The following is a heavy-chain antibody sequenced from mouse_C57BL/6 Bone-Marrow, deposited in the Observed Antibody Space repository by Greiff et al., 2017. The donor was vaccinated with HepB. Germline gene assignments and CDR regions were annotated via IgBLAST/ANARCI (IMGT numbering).Heavy chain of an antibody. CDR1: GFNIKDDY. CDR3: TSGFYYCGSSPYWYFDV. CDR2: IDPENGDT. D-gene: IGHD1-1*01. J-gene: IGHJ1*03. V-gene: IGHV14-4*01. Sequence: EVQLQESGAELVRPGASVKLSCTASGFNIKDDYMHWVKQRPEQGLEWIGWIDPENGDTEYASKFQGKATITADTSSNTAYLQLSSLTSEDTAFYYCTSGFYYCGSSPYWYFDVWGTGTTVTVSS.